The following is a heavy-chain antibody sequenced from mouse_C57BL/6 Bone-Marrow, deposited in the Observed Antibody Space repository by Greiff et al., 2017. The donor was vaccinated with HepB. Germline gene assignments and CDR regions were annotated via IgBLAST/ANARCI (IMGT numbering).Heavy chain of an antibody. D-gene: IGHD1-1*01. CDR2: IHPNSGST. CDR3: ARGHYGSSGFAY. CDR1: GYTFTSYW. J-gene: IGHJ3*01. Sequence: VQLQQPGAELVKPGASVKLSCKASGYTFTSYWMHWVKQRPGQGLEWIGMIHPNSGSTNYNEKFKSKATLTVDKSSSTAYMQLSSLTSEDSAVYYCARGHYGSSGFAYWGQGTLVTVSA. V-gene: IGHV1-64*01.